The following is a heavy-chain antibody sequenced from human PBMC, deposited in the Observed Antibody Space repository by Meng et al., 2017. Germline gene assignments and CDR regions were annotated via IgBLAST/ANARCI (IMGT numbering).Heavy chain of an antibody. Sequence: QVQAVLSGAEANKPGASVKVSYKASGYTFTGYYMHWVRQAPGQGLEWMGRINPNSGGTNYAQKFQGRVTMTRDTSISTAYMELSRLRSDDTAVYYCAREIAVAGNVYFDYWGQGTLVTVSS. CDR1: GYTFTGYY. V-gene: IGHV1-2*06. CDR3: AREIAVAGNVYFDY. J-gene: IGHJ4*02. D-gene: IGHD6-19*01. CDR2: INPNSGGT.